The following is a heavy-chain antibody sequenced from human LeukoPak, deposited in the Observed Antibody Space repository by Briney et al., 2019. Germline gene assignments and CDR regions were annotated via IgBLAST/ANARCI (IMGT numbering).Heavy chain of an antibody. J-gene: IGHJ4*02. V-gene: IGHV3-48*04. CDR1: GFTFSSYS. Sequence: GGSLRLSCAASGFTFSSYSMNWVRQAPGKGLEWVSYISSSSTIYYADSVKGRFTISRDNAKNSLYLQMNSLRAEDTAVYYCARDQWDYWGQGTLVTVSS. CDR3: ARDQWDY. D-gene: IGHD6-19*01. CDR2: ISSSSTI.